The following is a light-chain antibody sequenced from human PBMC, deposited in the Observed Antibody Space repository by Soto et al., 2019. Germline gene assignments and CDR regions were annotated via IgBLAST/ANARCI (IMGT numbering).Light chain of an antibody. CDR2: VAS. Sequence: DIQMTHSPSSVSASVGDRVTITCRAIQVISSGLAWYQQKPGKAPKLLIYVASTLQSGVPSRFSGSGSGTEFSLSVSSLQPEDSATYFCQQDNSVPLTFGGGTKVEIK. CDR1: QVISSG. CDR3: QQDNSVPLT. V-gene: IGKV1-12*01. J-gene: IGKJ4*01.